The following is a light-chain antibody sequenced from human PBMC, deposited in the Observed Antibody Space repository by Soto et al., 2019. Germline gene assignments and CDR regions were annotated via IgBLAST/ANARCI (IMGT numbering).Light chain of an antibody. Sequence: EIVLTKSPGTLSLSPGERATLSCGSIQSVSSRFLAWYQQKPGQAPRLLMYGASSRATGIPDRFSGTGSGTDFTLTISRLEPEDFAVYYCQQYGSSPYTFGLGTKVDIK. V-gene: IGKV3-20*01. J-gene: IGKJ2*01. CDR1: QSVSSRF. CDR2: GAS. CDR3: QQYGSSPYT.